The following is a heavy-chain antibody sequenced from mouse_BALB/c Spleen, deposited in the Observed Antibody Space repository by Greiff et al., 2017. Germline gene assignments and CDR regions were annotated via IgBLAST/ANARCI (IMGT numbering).Heavy chain of an antibody. V-gene: IGHV8-12*01. CDR2: IYWDDDK. D-gene: IGHD1-1*01. Sequence: QVTLKVSGPGILQPSQTLSLTCSFSGFSLSTSGMGVSWIRQPSGKGLEWLAHIYWDDDKRYNPSLKSRLTISKDTSRNQVFLKITSVDTADTATYYCARRGIYYYGSSDYFDYWGQGTTLTVSS. CDR1: GFSLSTSGMG. CDR3: ARRGIYYYGSSDYFDY. J-gene: IGHJ2*01.